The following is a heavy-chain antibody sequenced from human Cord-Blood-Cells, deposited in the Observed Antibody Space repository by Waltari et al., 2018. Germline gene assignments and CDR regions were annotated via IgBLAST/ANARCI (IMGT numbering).Heavy chain of an antibody. CDR1: GFTFSSYG. J-gene: IGHJ5*02. D-gene: IGHD3-22*01. CDR2: ISYDGSNK. Sequence: QVQLVESGGGVVQPGRSLRLSCAASGFTFSSYGMHWVRQAPGKGLEWVAVISYDGSNKYYADSVKGRFTISRDNSKNTLYLQMNSLRAEDTAVYYCAKDRYYDSCGYLGDPWGQGTLVTVSS. V-gene: IGHV3-30*18. CDR3: AKDRYYDSCGYLGDP.